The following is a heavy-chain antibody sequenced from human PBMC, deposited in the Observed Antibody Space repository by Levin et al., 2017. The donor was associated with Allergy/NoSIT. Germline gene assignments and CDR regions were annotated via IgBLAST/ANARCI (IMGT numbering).Heavy chain of an antibody. CDR3: ARINYFKGMDV. CDR1: GGSVSSGSYY. CDR2: IYYSGST. V-gene: IGHV4-61*01. D-gene: IGHD2/OR15-2a*01. J-gene: IGHJ6*02. Sequence: SETLSLTCTVSGGSVSSGSYYWSWIRQPPGKGLEWIGYIYYSGSTNYNPFLKSRVTISVDTSKNQFSLKLSSVTAADTAVYYCARINYFKGMDVWGQGTTVTVSS.